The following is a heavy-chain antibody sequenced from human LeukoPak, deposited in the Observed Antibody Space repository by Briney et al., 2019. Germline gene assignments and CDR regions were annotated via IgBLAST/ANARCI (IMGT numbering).Heavy chain of an antibody. CDR1: GFTFSTHL. J-gene: IGHJ6*02. CDR2: ISGDGSLT. D-gene: IGHD3-10*01. Sequence: AGGSLRLSCAASGFTFSTHLMYWVRQAPGKEFVWVSRISGDGSLTSYADSVRGRFTISRDNAKETLYLQMTSLRVEDTAVYSCASLLTPYHGSGGGGMDVWGQGTTVTVSS. V-gene: IGHV3-74*01. CDR3: ASLLTPYHGSGGGGMDV.